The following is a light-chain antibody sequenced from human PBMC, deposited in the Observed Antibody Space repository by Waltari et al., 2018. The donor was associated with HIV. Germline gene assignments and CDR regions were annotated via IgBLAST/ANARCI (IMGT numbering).Light chain of an antibody. CDR3: QVWDSSSDHL. CDR1: NIGSKS. Sequence: SYVPTQPPSVSVAPGQTARITCGGNNIGSKSVHWYQQKPGQAPVRVIYDDIGRPSGIPERFSGSNSGNTATLTISRVEAGDEADYYCQVWDSSSDHLFGGGTKVTVL. CDR2: DDI. J-gene: IGLJ2*01. V-gene: IGLV3-21*02.